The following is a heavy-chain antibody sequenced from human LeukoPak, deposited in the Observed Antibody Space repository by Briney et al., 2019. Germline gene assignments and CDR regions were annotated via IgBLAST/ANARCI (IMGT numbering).Heavy chain of an antibody. Sequence: ASVKVSCKASGYTFIGYYIHWVRQAPGQGLEWMGWMNPDRGGTHYAQKFQGRATMTRDASISTAYMELSRLRSDDTAVYYCARDDGVGHTSDSLGCWGQGTLVTVSS. V-gene: IGHV1-2*02. CDR1: GYTFIGYY. D-gene: IGHD1-1*01. CDR2: MNPDRGGT. J-gene: IGHJ4*02. CDR3: ARDDGVGHTSDSLGC.